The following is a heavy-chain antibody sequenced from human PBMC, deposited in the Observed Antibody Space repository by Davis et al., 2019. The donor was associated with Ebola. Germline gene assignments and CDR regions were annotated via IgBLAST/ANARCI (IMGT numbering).Heavy chain of an antibody. CDR1: GFSLRTVGVG. V-gene: IGHV2-5*02. Sequence: SGPTLVKPTQTLTLTCTFSGFSLRTVGVGVGWIRQPPGKALEWLALIFWADDKRYSTSLKSRLTITKDTSKNQVVLTMTNMDPVDTATYYCAHSRYYDSSGYYFSQERAFDPWGQGTLVTVSS. J-gene: IGHJ5*02. D-gene: IGHD3-22*01. CDR3: AHSRYYDSSGYYFSQERAFDP. CDR2: IFWADDK.